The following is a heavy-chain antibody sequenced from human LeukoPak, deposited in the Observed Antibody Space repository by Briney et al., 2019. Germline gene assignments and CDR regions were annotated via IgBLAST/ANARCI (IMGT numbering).Heavy chain of an antibody. D-gene: IGHD3-9*01. V-gene: IGHV3-23*01. CDR3: ARGTLAGYFLGF. CDR1: GFTFNTYA. Sequence: GGSLRLSCAASGFTFNTYAMSWVRQAPGKGLEWVSAVSGSGGTTYYADSVKGRFTISRDNSRNTLYLQMNSLRAGDTAVYYCARGTLAGYFLGFWGQGTLVTVSS. J-gene: IGHJ4*02. CDR2: VSGSGGTT.